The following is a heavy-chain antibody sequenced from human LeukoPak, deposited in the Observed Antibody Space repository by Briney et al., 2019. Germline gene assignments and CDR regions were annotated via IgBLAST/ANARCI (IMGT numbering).Heavy chain of an antibody. CDR3: ARGEYSSSWPQYFQH. V-gene: IGHV4-59*12. CDR2: IYYSGST. D-gene: IGHD6-13*01. CDR1: GGSISSYY. J-gene: IGHJ1*01. Sequence: SETLSLTCTVSGGSISSYYWSWIRQPPGKGLEWIGYIYYSGSTNYNPSLKSRVTISVDRSKNQFSLKLSSVTAADTAVYYCARGEYSSSWPQYFQHWGQGTLVTVSS.